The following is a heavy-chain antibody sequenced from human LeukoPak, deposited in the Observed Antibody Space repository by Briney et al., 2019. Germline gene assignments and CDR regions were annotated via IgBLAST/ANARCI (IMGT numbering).Heavy chain of an antibody. CDR3: ARTIFGVVIRGYFDY. CDR1: GFTFSNYW. Sequence: GGSLRLSCEGSGFTFSNYWMGWVRQAPGKGLQWVANIKTDGSEKYYVDSVKGRFTISRDNAKNSLYLQMNSLRAEDTAVYYCARTIFGVVIRGYFDYWGQGILVTVSS. V-gene: IGHV3-7*01. CDR2: IKTDGSEK. J-gene: IGHJ4*02. D-gene: IGHD3-3*01.